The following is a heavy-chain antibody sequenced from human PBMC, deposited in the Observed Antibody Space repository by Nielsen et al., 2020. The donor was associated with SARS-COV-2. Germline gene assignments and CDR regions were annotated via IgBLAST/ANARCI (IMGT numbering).Heavy chain of an antibody. CDR1: GYTFTSYD. D-gene: IGHD6-13*01. Sequence: ASVKVSCKASGYTFTSYDINWVRQATGQGLEWMGRINPNSGGTNYAQKFQGRVTMTRDTSISTAYMELSRLRSDDTAVYYCARGAAAGLYGMDVWGQGTTVTVSS. CDR3: ARGAAAGLYGMDV. CDR2: INPNSGGT. J-gene: IGHJ6*02. V-gene: IGHV1-2*06.